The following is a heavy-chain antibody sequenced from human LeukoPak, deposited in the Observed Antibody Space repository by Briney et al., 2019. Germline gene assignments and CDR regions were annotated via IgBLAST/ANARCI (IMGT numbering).Heavy chain of an antibody. CDR3: ATDTEKPLEDTIFGVDY. D-gene: IGHD3-3*01. CDR2: IKQDGGET. V-gene: IGHV3-7*01. J-gene: IGHJ4*02. Sequence: GGSLRLSCEGFGLTFSRDWMSWVRQAPGKGLEWVANIKQDGGETYYGDSVKGRFTISRDNAKNSLYLQMRSLRAEDTAVYYCATDTEKPLEDTIFGVDYWGQGTLVTVSS. CDR1: GLTFSRDW.